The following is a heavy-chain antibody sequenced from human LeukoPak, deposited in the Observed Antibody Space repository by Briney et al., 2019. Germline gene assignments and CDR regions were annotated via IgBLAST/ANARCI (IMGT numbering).Heavy chain of an antibody. J-gene: IGHJ4*02. CDR3: ARMSYDSSGYYEYYFDY. V-gene: IGHV4-28*05. Sequence: SETLSLTCAVSGYSISSSNWWGWIRQPPGKGLEWIGYIYYSGSIYYNPSLKSRVTMSVDTSKSQFSLKLSSVTAVDTAVYYCARMSYDSSGYYEYYFDYWGQGTLVTVSS. CDR2: IYYSGSI. CDR1: GYSISSSNW. D-gene: IGHD3-22*01.